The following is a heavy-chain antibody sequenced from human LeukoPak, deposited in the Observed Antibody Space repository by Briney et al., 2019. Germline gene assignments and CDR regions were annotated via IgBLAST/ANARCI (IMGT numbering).Heavy chain of an antibody. CDR3: AKPRTTGLGWAQFDY. J-gene: IGHJ4*02. V-gene: IGHV3-23*01. D-gene: IGHD2-8*02. Sequence: QTGGSLRLSCAASGFTFSSFAMTWVRQAPGKGLEWVSGFDGNGPNTYYADSLKGRWTISRDNSRSTLYLDMNSLRPEDTAIYYCAKPRTTGLGWAQFDYWGQGSLVTVSS. CDR2: FDGNGPNT. CDR1: GFTFSSFA.